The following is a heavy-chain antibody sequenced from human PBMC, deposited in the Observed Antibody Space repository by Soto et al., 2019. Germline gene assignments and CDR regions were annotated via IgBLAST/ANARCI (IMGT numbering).Heavy chain of an antibody. J-gene: IGHJ4*02. CDR1: GFTFSDYY. D-gene: IGHD3-22*01. V-gene: IGHV3-11*06. CDR2: ISSSSSYT. CDR3: ASGSRPDYYDSSGYYYSIDY. Sequence: GGSLRLSCAASGFTFSDYYMSWIRQAPGKGLEWVSYISSSSSYTNYADSVKGRFTISRDNAKNSLYLQMNSLRAEDTAVYYCASGSRPDYYDSSGYYYSIDYWGQGTLVTVSS.